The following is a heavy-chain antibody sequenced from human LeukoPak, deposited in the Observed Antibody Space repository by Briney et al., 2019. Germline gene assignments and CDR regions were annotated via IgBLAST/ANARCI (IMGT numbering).Heavy chain of an antibody. Sequence: ASVKVSCKASGYTFTTFYVHWVRQAPGQGLEWMGWINPDSGGTKYAQKFQGRVTMTRDTSISTAYMELSSLRSDDTAVYYCAYSGSYSGWFDPWGQGTLVTVSS. CDR1: GYTFTTFY. V-gene: IGHV1-2*02. CDR2: INPDSGGT. J-gene: IGHJ5*02. D-gene: IGHD1-26*01. CDR3: AYSGSYSGWFDP.